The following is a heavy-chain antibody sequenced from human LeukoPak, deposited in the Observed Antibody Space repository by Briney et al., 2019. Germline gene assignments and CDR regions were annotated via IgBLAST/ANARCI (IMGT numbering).Heavy chain of an antibody. CDR1: GGFFSGYY. V-gene: IGHV4-34*01. CDR2: VNHSGST. J-gene: IGHJ4*02. Sequence: SETLSLTCAVYGGFFSGYYWSWIRQPPGKGLEWIGEVNHSGSTDYNPSLKSRVTISVDTSKNQFSLNLSSVTAADTAVYYCARAYYYDRSGYRPLSVLYPRPFDYWGQGTLVTVSS. CDR3: ARAYYYDRSGYRPLSVLYPRPFDY. D-gene: IGHD3-22*01.